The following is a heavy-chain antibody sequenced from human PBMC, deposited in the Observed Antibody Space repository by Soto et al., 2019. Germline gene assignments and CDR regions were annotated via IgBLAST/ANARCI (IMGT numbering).Heavy chain of an antibody. CDR1: GGSISSYY. CDR2: IYTSGST. CDR3: ARDLLRDNWNYVGPWFDP. J-gene: IGHJ5*02. V-gene: IGHV4-4*07. D-gene: IGHD1-7*01. Sequence: LSLTCTVSGGSISSYYWSWIRQPAGKGLEWIGRIYTSGSTNYNPSLKSRVTMSVDTSKNQFSLKLSSVTAADTAVYYCARDLLRDNWNYVGPWFDPWGQGTLVTVSS.